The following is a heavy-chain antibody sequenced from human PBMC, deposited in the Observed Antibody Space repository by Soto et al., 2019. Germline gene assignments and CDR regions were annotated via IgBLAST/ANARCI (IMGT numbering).Heavy chain of an antibody. D-gene: IGHD3-10*01. Sequence: AGGSLRLSCAASGFTFSSYWMSWVRQAPGKGLEWVANIKQDGSEKYYVDSVKGRFTISRDNAKNSLYLQMNSLRAEDTAVYYCARESLYGSGSFFDYWGQGTLVTVSS. V-gene: IGHV3-7*01. J-gene: IGHJ4*02. CDR1: GFTFSSYW. CDR3: ARESLYGSGSFFDY. CDR2: IKQDGSEK.